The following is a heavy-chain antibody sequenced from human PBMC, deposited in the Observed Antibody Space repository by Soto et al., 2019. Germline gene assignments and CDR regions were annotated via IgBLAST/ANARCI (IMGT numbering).Heavy chain of an antibody. D-gene: IGHD2-21*02. J-gene: IGHJ3*02. V-gene: IGHV4-34*01. CDR2: INHSGST. Sequence: SETLSLTCAVYGVSFSGYYWTWIRQPPGKGLEWIGEINHSGSTNYNPSLKSRVTISVDTSKNQFPLKLSSVTAADTAVYYCARDREVTGAFDIWGQGTMVTVSS. CDR3: ARDREVTGAFDI. CDR1: GVSFSGYY.